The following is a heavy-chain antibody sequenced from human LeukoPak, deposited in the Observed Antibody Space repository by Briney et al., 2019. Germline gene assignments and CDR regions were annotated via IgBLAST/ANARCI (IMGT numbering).Heavy chain of an antibody. CDR2: INPIFGVA. D-gene: IGHD1-26*01. CDR3: ARDNCFSGSRYYYYMDV. CDR1: RGTFSSYG. J-gene: IGHJ6*03. Sequence: SVNVSCKASRGTFSSYGISWVRQAPGQGLEWMGRINPIFGVANYAQKFQGRLTITAHKSTSTAYMELNSLRSENTAIYYCARDNCFSGSRYYYYMDVWGKGTTVTVSS. V-gene: IGHV1-69*04.